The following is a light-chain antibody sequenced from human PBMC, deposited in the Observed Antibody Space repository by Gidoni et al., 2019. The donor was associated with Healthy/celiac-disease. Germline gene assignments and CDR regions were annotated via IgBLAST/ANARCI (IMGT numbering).Light chain of an antibody. J-gene: IGKJ1*01. CDR3: QQYNNWPPWT. V-gene: IGKV3-15*01. CDR1: QSVSSN. CDR2: GAS. Sequence: DIVMTPSPATLSVSPGERATLSCRASQSVSSNVAWYQQKPGQAPRLLIYGASTRATGIPARFSGSGSGTEFTLTISSLQAEDFAVYYCQQYNNWPPWTFGQGTKVEIK.